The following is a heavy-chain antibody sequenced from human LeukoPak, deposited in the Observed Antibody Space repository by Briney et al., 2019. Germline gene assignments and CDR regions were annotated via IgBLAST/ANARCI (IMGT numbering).Heavy chain of an antibody. CDR2: IIPIFGTA. CDR1: GGTFSSYD. CDR3: ALVDYYYGMDV. Sequence: SVKVSCKASGGTFSSYDISWVRPAPGQGLEGMGGIIPIFGTANYAQKFQGRVTITADESTSTAYMELSSLRSEDTAVYYCALVDYYYGMDVWGQGTTVTVSS. V-gene: IGHV1-69*13. J-gene: IGHJ6*02. D-gene: IGHD2-15*01.